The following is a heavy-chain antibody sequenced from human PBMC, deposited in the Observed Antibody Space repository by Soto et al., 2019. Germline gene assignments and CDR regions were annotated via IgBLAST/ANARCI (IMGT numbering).Heavy chain of an antibody. CDR3: AKEEEYYGSGSYYQGGDY. Sequence: GGSLRLSCAASGFTFSSYAMSWVRQAPGKGLEWVSAISGSGGSTYYADSVKGRFTISRDNSKNTLYLQMNSLRAEDTAVYYCAKEEEYYGSGSYYQGGDYWGQGTLVTVSS. J-gene: IGHJ4*02. CDR1: GFTFSSYA. D-gene: IGHD3-10*01. CDR2: ISGSGGST. V-gene: IGHV3-23*01.